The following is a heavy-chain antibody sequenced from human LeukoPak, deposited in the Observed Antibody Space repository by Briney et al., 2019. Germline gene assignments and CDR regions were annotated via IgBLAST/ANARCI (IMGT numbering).Heavy chain of an antibody. D-gene: IGHD3-10*01. Sequence: PWASVKVSCKASGYTFTCYYMHWVRQAPGQGLEWMGWINPNSGGTNYAQKFQGTVTMTRDTSISTAYMELSRLRSDDTAVYYCARGGEGAAINYFDYWGQGTLVTVSS. V-gene: IGHV1-2*02. CDR3: ARGGEGAAINYFDY. CDR1: GYTFTCYY. J-gene: IGHJ4*02. CDR2: INPNSGGT.